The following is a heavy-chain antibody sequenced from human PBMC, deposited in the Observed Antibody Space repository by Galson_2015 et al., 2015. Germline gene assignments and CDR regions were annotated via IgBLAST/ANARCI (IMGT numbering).Heavy chain of an antibody. Sequence: SLRLSCAASGFTLSRSWMNWVHQVPGRGLVWVSRTNIDGSSTTYADSVKGRFTISRDNAKNTLYLQMNSLRGEDTAVYYCVSSGIYGYWGQGTLVTVSS. CDR1: GFTLSRSW. CDR3: VSSGIYGY. CDR2: TNIDGSST. V-gene: IGHV3-74*01. J-gene: IGHJ4*02. D-gene: IGHD1-26*01.